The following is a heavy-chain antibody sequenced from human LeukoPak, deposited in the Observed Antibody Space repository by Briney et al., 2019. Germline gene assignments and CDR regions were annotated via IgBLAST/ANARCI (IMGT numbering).Heavy chain of an antibody. J-gene: IGHJ4*02. Sequence: GSLRLSCAASGFTFSDHYMDWVRQAPGKGLEWVGRTRNKANSYTTEYAASVKGRFTISRDNAKNSLYLQMNSLRAEDTAVYYCATTYPLVGANDYWGQGTLVTVSS. CDR3: ATTYPLVGANDY. V-gene: IGHV3-72*01. CDR1: GFTFSDHY. D-gene: IGHD1-26*01. CDR2: TRNKANSYTT.